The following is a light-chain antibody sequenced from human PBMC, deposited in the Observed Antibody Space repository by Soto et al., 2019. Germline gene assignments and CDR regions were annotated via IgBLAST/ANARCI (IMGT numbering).Light chain of an antibody. J-gene: IGLJ1*01. CDR1: SSDVGGYNF. Sequence: QSALPQPASMSGSPGQSITISCTGTSSDVGGYNFVSWYQQHPGKAPKLMIYHVTNRPSGVSSRFSGSKSGNTASLTISGLQAEDEADYYCSSYTSNITPYVFGTGTKLTVL. CDR2: HVT. V-gene: IGLV2-14*01. CDR3: SSYTSNITPYV.